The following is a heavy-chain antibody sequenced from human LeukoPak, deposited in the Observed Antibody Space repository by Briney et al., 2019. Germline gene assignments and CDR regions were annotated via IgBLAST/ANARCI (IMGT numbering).Heavy chain of an antibody. J-gene: IGHJ6*03. Sequence: ASVKVSCKASGYTFTGYYMHWVRQAPGQGLEWMGWINPNSGGTNYAQKFQGRVTMTRDTSTSTAYMELRSLRSDDTAAYYCARAEKPNWGNYYYYCMDVWGKGTTVTVSS. CDR3: ARAEKPNWGNYYYYCMDV. CDR2: INPNSGGT. D-gene: IGHD7-27*01. V-gene: IGHV1-2*02. CDR1: GYTFTGYY.